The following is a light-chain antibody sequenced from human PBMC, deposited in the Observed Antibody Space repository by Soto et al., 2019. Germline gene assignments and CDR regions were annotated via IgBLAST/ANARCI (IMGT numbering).Light chain of an antibody. Sequence: QSVLTQPASVSGSPGQSITISCTGTSSDVGGYNYVSWYQQHPGKAPKLMIYEVSNRPSGVSNRFSGSKSGNTASLTISGLQAEDEAYYYCSSYTSSSTPAVVFGGGTKLTVL. CDR2: EVS. V-gene: IGLV2-14*01. CDR1: SSDVGGYNY. J-gene: IGLJ2*01. CDR3: SSYTSSSTPAVV.